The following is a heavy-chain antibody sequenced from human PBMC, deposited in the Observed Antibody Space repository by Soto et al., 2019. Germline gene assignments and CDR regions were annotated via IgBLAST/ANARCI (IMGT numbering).Heavy chain of an antibody. Sequence: QVQLVQSGAEVKKPGSSVKVSCKAPGGTFSSYAISWVRQAPGQGLEWMGGIIPIFGKAKYAQKFQGRVTNTADESTSTGYMELSSLSSEDTAVYYCARSQGGSSSLDIYYYCYYGMDVWGQGTTVTVSS. D-gene: IGHD2-15*01. CDR1: GGTFSSYA. CDR2: IIPIFGKA. V-gene: IGHV1-69*01. CDR3: ARSQGGSSSLDIYYYCYYGMDV. J-gene: IGHJ6*02.